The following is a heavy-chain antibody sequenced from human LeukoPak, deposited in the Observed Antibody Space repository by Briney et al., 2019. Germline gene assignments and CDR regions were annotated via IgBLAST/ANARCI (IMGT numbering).Heavy chain of an antibody. CDR2: MNPNSGNT. Sequence: GASVKVSCKASGYTFTSYDINWVRQATGQGLEWMGWMNPNSGNTGYAQKFQGRVTITRNTSISTAYMELSSLRSEGTAVYYCARGLMVRGAYWFDPWGQGTLVTVSS. CDR3: ARGLMVRGAYWFDP. CDR1: GYTFTSYD. J-gene: IGHJ5*02. D-gene: IGHD3-10*01. V-gene: IGHV1-8*03.